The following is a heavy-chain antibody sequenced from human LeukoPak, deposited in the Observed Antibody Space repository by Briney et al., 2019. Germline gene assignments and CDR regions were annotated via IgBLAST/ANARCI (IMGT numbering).Heavy chain of an antibody. CDR1: GGSFSGYY. Sequence: KPSETLSLTCAVYGGSFSGYYWSWIRQPPGKGLEWIGYIYYSGSTNYNPSLKSRVTISVDTSKNQFSLKLSSVTAADTAVYYCARGIGPISGPAPDFDYWGQGTLVTVSS. V-gene: IGHV4-59*01. D-gene: IGHD1-26*01. CDR2: IYYSGST. J-gene: IGHJ4*02. CDR3: ARGIGPISGPAPDFDY.